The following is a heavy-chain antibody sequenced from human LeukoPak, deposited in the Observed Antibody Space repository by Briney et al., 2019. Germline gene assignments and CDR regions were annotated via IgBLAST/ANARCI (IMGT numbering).Heavy chain of an antibody. CDR3: AREEGSGKGLDY. J-gene: IGHJ4*02. CDR1: RYTFTSYY. V-gene: IGHV1-46*01. CDR2: INPSGGST. D-gene: IGHD3-3*01. Sequence: ASVKVSCKASRYTFTSYYMHWVRQAPAKALEWRGIINPSGGSTSYAQKFQGRVTMTRDTSTSTVYMELSSLRSEDTAVYYCAREEGSGKGLDYWGQGTLVTVSS.